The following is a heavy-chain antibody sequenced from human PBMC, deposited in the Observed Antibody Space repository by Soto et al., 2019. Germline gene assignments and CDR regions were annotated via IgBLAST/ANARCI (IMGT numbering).Heavy chain of an antibody. V-gene: IGHV3-33*06. CDR3: ANSGYSSGDDAFDI. D-gene: IGHD6-19*01. CDR2: IWYDGSNK. Sequence: QVQLVESGGGVVQPGRSLRLSCAASGFTFSSYGMHWVRQAPGKGLEWVAVIWYDGSNKYYADSVKGRFTISRDNSKNTLYLQMNSLRAEDTAVYYCANSGYSSGDDAFDIWGQGTMVTVSS. CDR1: GFTFSSYG. J-gene: IGHJ3*02.